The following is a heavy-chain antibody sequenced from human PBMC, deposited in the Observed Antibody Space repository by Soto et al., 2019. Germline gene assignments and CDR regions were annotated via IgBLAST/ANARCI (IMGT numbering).Heavy chain of an antibody. J-gene: IGHJ3*02. D-gene: IGHD2-15*01. V-gene: IGHV3-66*01. CDR1: GFTVSSNY. CDR2: IYSGGST. Sequence: GGSLRLSCAASGFTVSSNYMSWVRQAPGKGLEWVSVIYSGGSTYYEDSVKGRFNISRNNSKNTLYLQMSSLRAEDTAVDYCTRDRGYCSGGSCETSWRGAVDIWGQGTMVTVSS. CDR3: TRDRGYCSGGSCETSWRGAVDI.